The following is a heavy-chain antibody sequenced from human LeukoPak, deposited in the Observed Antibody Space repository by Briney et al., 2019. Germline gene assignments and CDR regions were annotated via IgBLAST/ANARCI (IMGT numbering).Heavy chain of an antibody. D-gene: IGHD3-22*01. CDR3: ARDQYDSSGTLFDY. Sequence: ASVKVSCKASGYTFTNYGISWVRQARGQGGEWMGWISAYNGNTNYAQKLQGRVTMTTDTSTSTGYMELRSLRSDDTAVYYCARDQYDSSGTLFDYWGQGTLVTVSS. CDR1: GYTFTNYG. V-gene: IGHV1-18*01. J-gene: IGHJ4*02. CDR2: ISAYNGNT.